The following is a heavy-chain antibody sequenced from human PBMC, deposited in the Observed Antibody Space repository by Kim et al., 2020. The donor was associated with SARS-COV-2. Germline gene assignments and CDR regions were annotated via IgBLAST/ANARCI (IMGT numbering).Heavy chain of an antibody. CDR2: SNHSGST. Sequence: SETLSLTCAVYGVSFNDYYWSWIRQPPRQGLELIGKSNHSGSTNYNPSLKRRVIISVDTSKNQFSLKLSSVTAADTAVYYCAGGQDVDSGRYGGMDVWGQGTTVTVSS. D-gene: IGHD3-10*01. CDR1: GVSFNDYY. CDR3: AGGQDVDSGRYGGMDV. J-gene: IGHJ6*02. V-gene: IGHV4-34*01.